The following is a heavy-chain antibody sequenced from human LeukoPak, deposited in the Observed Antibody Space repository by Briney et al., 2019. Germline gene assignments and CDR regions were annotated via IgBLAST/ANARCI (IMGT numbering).Heavy chain of an antibody. D-gene: IGHD6-13*01. Sequence: GASVKVSCTASAYTFSNYVFTWVRQAPGQGLEWMGWISGYNGNTKSAQKFQDGATMTTDTSTSTAYMELRSLRFDDTAVYYCARDAHSINWGFGMDVWGQGTTVTVSS. CDR3: ARDAHSINWGFGMDV. CDR2: ISGYNGNT. J-gene: IGHJ6*02. V-gene: IGHV1-18*01. CDR1: AYTFSNYV.